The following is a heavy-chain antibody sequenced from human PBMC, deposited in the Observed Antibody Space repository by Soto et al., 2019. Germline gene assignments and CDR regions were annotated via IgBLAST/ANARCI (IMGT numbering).Heavy chain of an antibody. CDR1: GGSINSGGYY. V-gene: IGHV4-31*03. CDR3: ATDFYAPTQPGAGLIDY. D-gene: IGHD2-2*01. Sequence: PSETLSLTCTVSGGSINSGGYYWSWIRQHPGKGLEWIGYIHYSGSTYYNPSLKSRVTISVDTSKKNFSLKLSSVTAADTAVYYCATDFYAPTQPGAGLIDYWGQRILVT. J-gene: IGHJ4*02. CDR2: IHYSGST.